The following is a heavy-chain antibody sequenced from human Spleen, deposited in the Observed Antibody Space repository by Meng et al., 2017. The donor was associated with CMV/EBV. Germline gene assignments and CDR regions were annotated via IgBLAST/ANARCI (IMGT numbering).Heavy chain of an antibody. V-gene: IGHV3-20*04. Sequence: GGSLRLSCEISGSTFDDYGMSWVRQAPGKGLEWVAGISWNGGRTDYADSVKGRFTIYRDNAKNSLFLQMNSLRGEDTALYYCAKDNSGISSFYPVSPNWFDPRGQGTLVTVSS. CDR3: AKDNSGISSFYPVSPNWFDP. D-gene: IGHD1-26*01. J-gene: IGHJ5*02. CDR1: GSTFDDYG. CDR2: ISWNGGRT.